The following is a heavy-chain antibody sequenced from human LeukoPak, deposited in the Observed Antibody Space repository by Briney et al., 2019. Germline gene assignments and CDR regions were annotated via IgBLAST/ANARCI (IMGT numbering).Heavy chain of an antibody. D-gene: IGHD6-13*01. Sequence: SETLSLTCTVSGGSISSSSYYWSWIRQPAGKGLEWIGRIYTSGSTNYNPSLKSRVTISVDTSKNQFSLKLSSVTAADTAVYYCARGRPAAGTRIYFDYWGQGTLVTVSS. V-gene: IGHV4-61*02. J-gene: IGHJ4*02. CDR3: ARGRPAAGTRIYFDY. CDR1: GGSISSSSYY. CDR2: IYTSGST.